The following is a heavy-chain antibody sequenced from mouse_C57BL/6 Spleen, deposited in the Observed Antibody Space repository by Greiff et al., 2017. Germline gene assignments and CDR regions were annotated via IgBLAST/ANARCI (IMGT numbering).Heavy chain of an antibody. CDR3: ARDGGGNYFDY. V-gene: IGHV5-4*01. CDR1: GFTFSSYA. CDR2: ISDGGSYT. J-gene: IGHJ2*01. Sequence: DVKLVESGGGLVKPGGSLKLSCAASGFTFSSYAMSWVRQTPEKRLEWVATISDGGSYTYYPDNVKGRFTISRDNAKNNLYLQMSHLKSEDTAMYYCARDGGGNYFDYWGQGTTLTVSS.